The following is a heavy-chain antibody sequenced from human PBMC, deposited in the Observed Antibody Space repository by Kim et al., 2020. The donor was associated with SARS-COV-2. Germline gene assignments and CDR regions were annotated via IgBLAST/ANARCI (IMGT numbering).Heavy chain of an antibody. D-gene: IGHD6-13*01. J-gene: IGHJ4*02. CDR3: ARGVEAAELPRLVDY. Sequence: GGSLRLSCAASGFTFSSYWMHWVRQAPGKGLVWVSRINSDGSSTSYADSVKGRFTISRDNAKNTLYLQMNSLRAEDTAVYYCARGVEAAELPRLVDYWGQGTLVTVSS. V-gene: IGHV3-74*01. CDR1: GFTFSSYW. CDR2: INSDGSST.